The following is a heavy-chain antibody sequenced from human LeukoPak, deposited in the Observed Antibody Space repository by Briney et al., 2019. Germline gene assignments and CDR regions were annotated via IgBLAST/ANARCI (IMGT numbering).Heavy chain of an antibody. J-gene: IGHJ4*02. CDR3: AKEYTGTFSPFPSYFDN. CDR2: ITGSGGRT. D-gene: IGHD1-26*01. Sequence: GSLRLSCAASGFIFSNYALHWVRQAPGKGLEWVSAITGSGGRTYYADSVKGRFTISRDNSKNTLYLQMNSLRAEDTAIYYCAKEYTGTFSPFPSYFDNWGQGTLVTVSS. CDR1: GFIFSNYA. V-gene: IGHV3-23*01.